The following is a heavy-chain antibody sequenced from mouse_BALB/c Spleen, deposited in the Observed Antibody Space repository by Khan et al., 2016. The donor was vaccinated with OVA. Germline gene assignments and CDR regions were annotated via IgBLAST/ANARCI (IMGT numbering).Heavy chain of an antibody. CDR1: GFNIKDTH. CDR3: APAGTGDYCDY. V-gene: IGHV14-3*02. CDR2: IDPANDNS. J-gene: IGHJ2*01. Sequence: EVQLQQSGAELVKPGASVKLSCTASGFNIKDTHMHWVKQRPEQGLEWIGRIDPANDNSKYDPRFQGKATITADTSSNTAYLHLSSMTSEDTAVDYCAPAGTGDYCDYWGQGTTLTVSA. D-gene: IGHD4-1*01.